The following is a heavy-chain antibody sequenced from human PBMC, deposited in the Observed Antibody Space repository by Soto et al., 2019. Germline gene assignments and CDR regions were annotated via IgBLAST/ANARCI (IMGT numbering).Heavy chain of an antibody. CDR2: MYSTGST. D-gene: IGHD2-15*01. CDR1: GDSIGSVKYH. CDR3: ARRTVRGGNSGVGFDH. Sequence: PSETLSLTCTVSGDSIGSVKYHWGWIRQSPGKGLEWIGSMYSTGSTQYNPSLKSRVTMSVDTSTNQFSLKLRSVTAADTAIYYCARRTVRGGNSGVGFDHWGQGTLVTVSS. J-gene: IGHJ5*02. V-gene: IGHV4-39*01.